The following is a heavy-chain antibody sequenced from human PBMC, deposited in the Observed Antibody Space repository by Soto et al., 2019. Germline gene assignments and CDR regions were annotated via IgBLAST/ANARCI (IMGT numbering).Heavy chain of an antibody. Sequence: ASVKVSCKASGGTFSSYTISWVRQAPGQGLDWMGRIIPILGIANYAQKFQGRVTITADKSTSTAYMELSSLRSEDTAVYYCARAAEYSSSWYDPYYYMDVWGKGTTVTVSS. J-gene: IGHJ6*03. D-gene: IGHD6-13*01. CDR1: GGTFSSYT. CDR3: ARAAEYSSSWYDPYYYMDV. CDR2: IIPILGIA. V-gene: IGHV1-69*02.